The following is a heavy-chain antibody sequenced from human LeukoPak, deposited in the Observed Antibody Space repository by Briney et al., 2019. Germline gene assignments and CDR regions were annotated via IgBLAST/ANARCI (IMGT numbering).Heavy chain of an antibody. CDR1: GYTLTQLA. CDR3: VTDGATYYLH. Sequence: ASVKVSCKVSGYTLTQLAMHWVRQTPGKGLEWMGGSDPEDGETVYTQKFQGRVTMTEDTSTDTAYMELSSLSSEDTAVYYCVTDGATYYLHWGQGTLVTVSS. J-gene: IGHJ4*02. V-gene: IGHV1-24*01. D-gene: IGHD1-26*01. CDR2: SDPEDGET.